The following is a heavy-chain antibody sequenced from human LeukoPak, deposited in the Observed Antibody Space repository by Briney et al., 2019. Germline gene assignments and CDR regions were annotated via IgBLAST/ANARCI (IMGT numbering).Heavy chain of an antibody. CDR1: GDSVSSNTAT. Sequence: SQTLSLTCDISGDSVSSNTATWNWLRQSPSRGLEWLGRTYYRSRWHNDYAESVKSRITINPDTSKNQFSLQLNTVTPEDTAVYYCARDWYSSAWYRFDYWGQGTLVTVSS. CDR2: TYYRSRWHN. J-gene: IGHJ4*02. CDR3: ARDWYSSAWYRFDY. V-gene: IGHV6-1*01. D-gene: IGHD6-13*01.